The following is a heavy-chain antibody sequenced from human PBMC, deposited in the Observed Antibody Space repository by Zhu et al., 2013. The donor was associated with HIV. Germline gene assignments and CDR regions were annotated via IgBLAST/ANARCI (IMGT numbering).Heavy chain of an antibody. D-gene: IGHD2-2*02. V-gene: IGHV1-2*02. CDR3: ARLPRITRLSSTSCYNLDCFDY. Sequence: QVQLVQSGAEVKKPGASVKVSCKASGYTFTGYYMHWVRQAPGQGLEWMGWINPNSGGTNYAQKFQGRVTMTRDTSISTAYMELSRLRSDDTAVYYCARLPRITRLSSTSCYNLDCFDYWGQGTLGHRLL. CDR1: GYTFTGYY. J-gene: IGHJ4*02. CDR2: INPNSGGT.